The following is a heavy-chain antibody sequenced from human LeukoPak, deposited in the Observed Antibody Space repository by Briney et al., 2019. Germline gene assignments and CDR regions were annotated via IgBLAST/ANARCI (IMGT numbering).Heavy chain of an antibody. V-gene: IGHV2-5*02. CDR3: ARSPEFSSRWRFDY. D-gene: IGHD2-2*01. J-gene: IGHJ4*02. CDR1: GFSLSTSGVG. Sequence: SGPTLVKPTQTLSLTCTFSGFSLSTSGVGVVWIRQPPGKALEWLALIYWDDDKRYSSSLKTRLTITKDTSKNQVVLTMTNMDPVDTATYYCARSPEFSSRWRFDYWGQGTLVTVSS. CDR2: IYWDDDK.